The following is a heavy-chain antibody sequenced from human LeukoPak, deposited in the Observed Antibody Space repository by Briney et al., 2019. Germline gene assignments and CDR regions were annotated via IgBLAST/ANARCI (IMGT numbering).Heavy chain of an antibody. D-gene: IGHD1-26*01. Sequence: ASVKVSCKASGYTFTSYGISWVRQAPGQGLEWMGWLSAYNGNTGYAQKFQGRVTMTRNTSISTAYMELSSLRSEDTAVYYCASLATPFDPWGQGTLVTVSS. CDR2: LSAYNGNT. CDR3: ASLATPFDP. CDR1: GYTFTSYG. V-gene: IGHV1-8*02. J-gene: IGHJ5*02.